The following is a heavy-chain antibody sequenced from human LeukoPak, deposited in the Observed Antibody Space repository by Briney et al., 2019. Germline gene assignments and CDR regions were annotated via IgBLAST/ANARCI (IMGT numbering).Heavy chain of an antibody. Sequence: GGSLRLSCAASGFTFSSYGMHWVRQAPGKGLEWVAFIRYDGSNKYYADSVKGRFTISRDNSKNTLYLQMNGLRAEDTAVYYCARFSGSSPHFDYWGQGTLVTVSS. CDR2: IRYDGSNK. CDR3: ARFSGSSPHFDY. D-gene: IGHD1-26*01. CDR1: GFTFSSYG. V-gene: IGHV3-30*02. J-gene: IGHJ4*02.